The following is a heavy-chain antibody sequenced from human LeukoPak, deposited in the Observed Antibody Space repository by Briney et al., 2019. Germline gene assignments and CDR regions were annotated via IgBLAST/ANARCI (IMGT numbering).Heavy chain of an antibody. Sequence: GGSLRLSCAASGFTFSSYAMSWVRQAPGKGLEWVSAISGSGGSTYYADSVKGRFTISRDNSKNTLYLQMNSLRAEDTAVYYCAKVVLGYCSSTSCYGYAFDIWGQGTMVTVSS. CDR3: AKVVLGYCSSTSCYGYAFDI. CDR2: ISGSGGST. CDR1: GFTFSSYA. V-gene: IGHV3-23*01. D-gene: IGHD2-2*01. J-gene: IGHJ3*02.